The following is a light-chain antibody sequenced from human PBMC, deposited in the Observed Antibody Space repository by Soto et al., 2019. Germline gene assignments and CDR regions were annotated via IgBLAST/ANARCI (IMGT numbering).Light chain of an antibody. J-gene: IGLJ1*01. CDR3: QSHDTSLSGSRV. CDR2: GNN. V-gene: IGLV1-40*01. CDR1: SANIGAGYD. Sequence: SCTGSSANIGAGYDVHWYQQLPGTAPKLLIYGNNNRPSGVPDRFSGSKSGTSASLAITVLLPEDEADYYCQSHDTSLSGSRVFGTGTKVTVL.